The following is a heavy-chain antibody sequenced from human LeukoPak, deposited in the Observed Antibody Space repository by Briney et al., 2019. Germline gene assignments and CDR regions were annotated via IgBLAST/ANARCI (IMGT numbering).Heavy chain of an antibody. Sequence: PGGSLRLSCAASGFTFSTYAMNWVRQAPGKGLDWVSCIIGNGGRTYYADSVKGRFTISRDNSKNTLYLQMNSLRAEDTAVYYCAIGYCSGGSCYEGISYFQHWGQGTLVTVSS. CDR1: GFTFSTYA. CDR3: AIGYCSGGSCYEGISYFQH. D-gene: IGHD2-15*01. CDR2: IIGNGGRT. V-gene: IGHV3-23*01. J-gene: IGHJ1*01.